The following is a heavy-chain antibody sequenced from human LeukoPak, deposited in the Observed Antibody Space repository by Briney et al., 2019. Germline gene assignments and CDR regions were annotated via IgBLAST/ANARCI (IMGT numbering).Heavy chain of an antibody. D-gene: IGHD6-25*01. V-gene: IGHV4-61*01. Sequence: SETLSLTCTVSGGSVSSGSYYWSWIRQPPGKGLEWIGYVYYSGSTNYNPSLKSRVTISVDTSKNQFSLKLTSVTAADTAVYYCAREGGFYRPLDYSGQGTLVTVSS. CDR3: AREGGFYRPLDY. CDR1: GGSVSSGSYY. J-gene: IGHJ4*02. CDR2: VYYSGST.